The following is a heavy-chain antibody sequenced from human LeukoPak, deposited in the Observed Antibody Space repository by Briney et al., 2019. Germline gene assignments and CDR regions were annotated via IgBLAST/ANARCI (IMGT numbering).Heavy chain of an antibody. CDR1: GFTFSSYW. CDR3: ARPHFTGYKVTLGS. J-gene: IGHJ4*02. CDR2: IKEDGSVK. D-gene: IGHD3-9*01. V-gene: IGHV3-7*04. Sequence: GGSLRLSCVGSGFTFSSYWMTWVRQAPGKGLEFVANIKEDGSVKYYVDSVKGRFTVSRDDAKNSVFLQMNGLRAEDTAVYFCARPHFTGYKVTLGSWGQGTLVTVSS.